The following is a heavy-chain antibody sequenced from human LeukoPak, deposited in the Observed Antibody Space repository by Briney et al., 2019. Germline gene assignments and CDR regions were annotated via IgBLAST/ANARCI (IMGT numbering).Heavy chain of an antibody. CDR1: GGTFSSYA. CDR3: ARSGWLQDHNWFDP. V-gene: IGHV1-69*06. Sequence: SVKVSCKASGGTFSSYAISWVRQAPGQGLEWMGGIIPIFGTANYAQKFQGRVTITADKSTSTAYMELGSLRSEDTAVYYCARSGWLQDHNWFDPWGQGTLVTVSS. D-gene: IGHD5-24*01. CDR2: IIPIFGTA. J-gene: IGHJ5*02.